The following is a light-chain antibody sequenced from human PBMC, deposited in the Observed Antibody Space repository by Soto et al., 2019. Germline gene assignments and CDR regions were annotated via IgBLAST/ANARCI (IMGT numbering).Light chain of an antibody. CDR2: DVS. J-gene: IGLJ2*01. Sequence: QAVVTQPASVSGSPGQSITISCTGTSSDVGGYNYVSWYQQHPGKAPKLMIYDVSNRPSGVSNRFSGSKSGNTASLTISGLQAEDEADYYCSSYTSSNVVFGGGTQLTVL. CDR3: SSYTSSNVV. V-gene: IGLV2-14*01. CDR1: SSDVGGYNY.